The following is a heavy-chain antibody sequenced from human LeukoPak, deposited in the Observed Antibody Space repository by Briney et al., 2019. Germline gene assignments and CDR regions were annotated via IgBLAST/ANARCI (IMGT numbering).Heavy chain of an antibody. D-gene: IGHD3-10*01. CDR3: ARGHTLLSLDY. Sequence: PGGSLRLSCAASGFTFSSYSMNWVRQAPGKGLEWVSYISSGSSTIYYADSVKGRFTISRDNAKNSLYLQMNSLRAEDTAVYYCARGHTLLSLDYWGQGTLVTVSS. CDR1: GFTFSSYS. J-gene: IGHJ4*02. CDR2: ISSGSSTI. V-gene: IGHV3-48*01.